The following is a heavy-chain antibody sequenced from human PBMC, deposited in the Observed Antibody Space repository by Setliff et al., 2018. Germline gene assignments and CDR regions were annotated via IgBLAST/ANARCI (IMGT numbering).Heavy chain of an antibody. V-gene: IGHV4-61*05. CDR1: GGSISSSSYY. D-gene: IGHD3-3*01. CDR3: ARAGPTVTFFRVLVISWWDP. Sequence: PSETLSLTCTVSGGSISSSSYYWGWIRQPPGKGLEWIGHFHTGGSTNYNRSLRSRVSISVDTSKNQFSLKLSSVTAADTATYYCARAGPTVTFFRVLVISWWDPWGQGSLVTVSS. CDR2: FHTGGST. J-gene: IGHJ5*02.